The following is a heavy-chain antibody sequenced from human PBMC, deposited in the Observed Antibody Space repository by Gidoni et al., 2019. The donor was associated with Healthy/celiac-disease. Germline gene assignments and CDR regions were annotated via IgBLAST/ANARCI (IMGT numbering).Heavy chain of an antibody. V-gene: IGHV3-23*01. J-gene: IGHJ3*02. Sequence: EVQLLESGGGLVQPGGSLRPSCADSGFTFSSYAMSWVRQAPVKGPDWVSAISGSGGSTYYAYSLKGRFTISRDNSKNTLYLQMNSLRAEDTAVYYCAKDTFGVVTPDAFDIWCQGTMVTVSS. CDR1: GFTFSSYA. D-gene: IGHD3-3*01. CDR2: ISGSGGST. CDR3: AKDTFGVVTPDAFDI.